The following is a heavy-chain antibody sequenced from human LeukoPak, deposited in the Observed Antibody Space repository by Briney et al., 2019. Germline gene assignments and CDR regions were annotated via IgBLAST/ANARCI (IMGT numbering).Heavy chain of an antibody. J-gene: IGHJ4*02. CDR1: GFTCNSYS. CDR2: ISSSSSYI. V-gene: IGHV3-21*01. Sequence: SGGSLRLSCAACGFTCNSYSINWLRQAPGKGLEWVSSISSSSSYIYYADSVKGRFTISRDNAKNSLYLQMNSLRAEDRAVYYCARDLKQLAHYFDYWGQGTLVTVSS. CDR3: ARDLKQLAHYFDY. D-gene: IGHD6-6*01.